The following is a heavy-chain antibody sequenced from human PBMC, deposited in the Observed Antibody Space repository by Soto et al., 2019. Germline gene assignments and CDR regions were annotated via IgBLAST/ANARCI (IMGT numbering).Heavy chain of an antibody. J-gene: IGHJ5*02. V-gene: IGHV4-59*11. CDR3: AKNVAVAGFCLDP. Sequence: SETLSLTCTVSGDSISSHYWSWIRQPPGKGLEWIGHIYHSRGTRYNPSLRSRVTISVDTSKNQFSLKRRSVTAADTAVYYCAKNVAVAGFCLDPWGQGIRFTVSA. CDR1: GDSISSHY. CDR2: IYHSRGT. D-gene: IGHD6-19*01.